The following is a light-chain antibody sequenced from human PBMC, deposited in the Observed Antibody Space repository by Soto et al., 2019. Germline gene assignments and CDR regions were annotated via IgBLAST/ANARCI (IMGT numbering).Light chain of an antibody. CDR3: QQYNYWPGT. V-gene: IGKV3-15*01. CDR2: GAS. CDR1: QTISSY. Sequence: MTQSPSSLSASVGDRVTITCRASQTISSYLNWYQQKPGQAPRLLISGASTRATGITDRFSGSGSGTEFTLTINSLQSEDFAVYYCQQYNYWPGTFGQGTKVDIK. J-gene: IGKJ1*01.